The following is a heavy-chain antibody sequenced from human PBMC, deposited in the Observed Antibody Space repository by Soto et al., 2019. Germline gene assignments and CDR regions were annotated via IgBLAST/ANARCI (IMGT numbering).Heavy chain of an antibody. J-gene: IGHJ6*02. Sequence: QVQLVESGGGLVKPGGSLRLSCAASGFTFSDYYMSWIRQAPGKGLEWVSYISSSSSYTNYADSVKGRFTISRDNAKNSLYLQMNSLRAEDTAVYYCARDVASYYYGMDVWGQGTTVTVSS. CDR2: ISSSSSYT. CDR3: ARDVASYYYGMDV. CDR1: GFTFSDYY. V-gene: IGHV3-11*06. D-gene: IGHD2-15*01.